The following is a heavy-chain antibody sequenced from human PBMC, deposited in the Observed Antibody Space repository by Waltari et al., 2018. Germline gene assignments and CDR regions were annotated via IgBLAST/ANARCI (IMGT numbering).Heavy chain of an antibody. J-gene: IGHJ4*02. D-gene: IGHD6-13*01. CDR3: ARIGSWPPWLDY. Sequence: EVQLVESGGGLVQPGGSLRLPRGTSGFTFSNSWMSWVRQAPGNGREWVANIKKAGSATYYVDSVRGRVSISRDNAKNSLSLQMNSLRAEDTAVYYCARIGSWPPWLDYWGQGILVTVSS. V-gene: IGHV3-7*01. CDR2: IKKAGSAT. CDR1: GFTFSNSW.